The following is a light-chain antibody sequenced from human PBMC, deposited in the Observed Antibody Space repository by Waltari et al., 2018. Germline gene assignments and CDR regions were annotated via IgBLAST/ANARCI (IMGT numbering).Light chain of an antibody. CDR1: QSVNRY. V-gene: IGKV3-11*01. Sequence: EIVLTQSPATLSLSPGERATLSCRTRQSVNRYLSWYQHKPGQAPRLLSYGASKRATGIPARFSGSGSGTDFTLTISSLEPDDFALYYCQQRFTWPSITFGQGTRLEIK. CDR2: GAS. J-gene: IGKJ5*01. CDR3: QQRFTWPSIT.